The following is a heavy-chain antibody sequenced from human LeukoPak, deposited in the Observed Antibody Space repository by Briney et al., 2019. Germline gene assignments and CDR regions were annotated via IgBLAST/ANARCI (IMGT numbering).Heavy chain of an antibody. Sequence: GASVKVSCKASGYTFTSYGISWVRQAPGQGLEWMGWISAYNGNTNYAQKLQGRVTMTTDTSTSTAYMELRSLRSEDTAVYYCASSAVVIGLRGMDVWGQGTTVTVSS. V-gene: IGHV1-18*01. CDR2: ISAYNGNT. D-gene: IGHD4-23*01. J-gene: IGHJ6*02. CDR1: GYTFTSYG. CDR3: ASSAVVIGLRGMDV.